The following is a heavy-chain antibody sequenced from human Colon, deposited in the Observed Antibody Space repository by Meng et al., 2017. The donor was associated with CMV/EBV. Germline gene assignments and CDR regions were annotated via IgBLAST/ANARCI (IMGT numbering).Heavy chain of an antibody. V-gene: IGHV4-34*01. D-gene: IGHD4-11*01. CDR1: GVSLSDYY. CDR3: ARGWSKGGPQIDRSHYPYYHYYFGMDV. CDR2: IDPRGDT. J-gene: IGHJ6*02. Sequence: SETLSLTCTVYGVSLSDYYWSWIRQAPGKGLEWIGEIDPRGDTNYSPSLKSRLTMSVDTSKRQFSLKMTSVTAADTAVYYRARGWSKGGPQIDRSHYPYYHYYFGMDVLGPGTTVTVSS.